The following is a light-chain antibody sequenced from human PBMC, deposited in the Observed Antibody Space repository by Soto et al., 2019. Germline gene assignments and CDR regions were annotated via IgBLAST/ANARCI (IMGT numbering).Light chain of an antibody. CDR2: VGS. Sequence: DIQMTQSPSSLSASVGDRVTISCRSSENIRNYLIWYRQKPGKAPELLMYVGSTLESGVPSRFSGSCLGTDFTLTIKSLQPEDFGVYYCQQSYIVPYTFGRGTSLDI. J-gene: IGKJ2*01. CDR1: ENIRNY. CDR3: QQSYIVPYT. V-gene: IGKV1-39*01.